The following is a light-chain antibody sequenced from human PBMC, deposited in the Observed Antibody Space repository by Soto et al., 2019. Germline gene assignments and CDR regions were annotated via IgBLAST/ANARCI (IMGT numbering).Light chain of an antibody. J-gene: IGLJ3*02. CDR1: SGSIASNY. V-gene: IGLV6-57*04. CDR3: QSYDSISNWV. CDR2: EDN. Sequence: NFMLTQPHSVSESPGKTVTIAYTRSSGSIASNYVQWYQQRPGSAPTTVIYEDNQRPSGVPDRFSGSIDSSSNSASLTISGLKTEDEADYYCQSYDSISNWVFGGGTKVTVL.